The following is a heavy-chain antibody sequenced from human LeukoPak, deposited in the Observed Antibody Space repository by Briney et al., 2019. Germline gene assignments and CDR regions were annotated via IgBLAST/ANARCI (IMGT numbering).Heavy chain of an antibody. CDR2: TSGSGGST. V-gene: IGHV3-23*01. CDR1: GFTFSSYA. CDR3: AKAKGSGLGATTLDY. D-gene: IGHD1-26*01. Sequence: GGSLRLSCAASGFTFSSYAMSWVRQAPGKGLEWVSATSGSGGSTYYADSVKGRFTISRDNSKNTLYLQMNSLRAEDTAVYYCAKAKGSGLGATTLDYWGQGTLVTVSS. J-gene: IGHJ4*02.